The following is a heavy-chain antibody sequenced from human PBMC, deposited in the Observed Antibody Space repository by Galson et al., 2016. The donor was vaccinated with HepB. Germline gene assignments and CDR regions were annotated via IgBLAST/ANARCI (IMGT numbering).Heavy chain of an antibody. J-gene: IGHJ3*02. Sequence: ETLSLTCAVSGASISSTDWWSWVRQPPGKGLEWIGEVYQNGNTNYKPSLKSRVTISEDTSKNQVSLKLSSVTAADTALYYCARQTSVLTGSAFDIWGQGTMVTVSS. CDR2: VYQNGNT. CDR3: ARQTSVLTGSAFDI. D-gene: IGHD4-23*01. CDR1: GASISSTDW. V-gene: IGHV4-4*02.